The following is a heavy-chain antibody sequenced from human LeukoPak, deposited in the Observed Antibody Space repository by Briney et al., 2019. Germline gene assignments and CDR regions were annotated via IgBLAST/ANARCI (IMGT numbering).Heavy chain of an antibody. CDR1: GFTLSSYA. J-gene: IGHJ2*01. CDR2: ISGSGGST. CDR3: AKSLTTVTTGGWYFDL. Sequence: GGSLRLYCAASGFTLSSYAMCWVRQAPGKGLEWVSAISGSGGSTYYADSVKGRFTISRDNSKNTLYLQMNSLRAEDTAVYYCAKSLTTVTTGGWYFDLWGRGTLVTVSS. D-gene: IGHD4-17*01. V-gene: IGHV3-23*01.